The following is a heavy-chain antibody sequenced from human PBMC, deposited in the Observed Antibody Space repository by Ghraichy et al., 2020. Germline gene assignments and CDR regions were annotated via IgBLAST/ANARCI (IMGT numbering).Heavy chain of an antibody. D-gene: IGHD3-22*01. Sequence: GGSLRLSCAASGFTFSSYSMNWVRQAPGKGLEWVSSISSSSSYIYYADSVKGRFTISRDNAKNSLYLQMNSLRAEDTAVYYCARVLDSSGFEYYYGMDVWGQGTTVTVSS. J-gene: IGHJ6*02. CDR2: ISSSSSYI. CDR3: ARVLDSSGFEYYYGMDV. V-gene: IGHV3-21*01. CDR1: GFTFSSYS.